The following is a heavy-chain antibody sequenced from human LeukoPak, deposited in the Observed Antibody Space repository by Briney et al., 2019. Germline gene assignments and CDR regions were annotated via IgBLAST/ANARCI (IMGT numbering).Heavy chain of an antibody. CDR1: GFSFSSYA. Sequence: GGSLRLSCAASGFSFSSYAMSRVRQAPGKGLEWVSGISGSGGSTYYADSVKGRFTISRDNSKNTLYLQMNSLRAEDTAVYYCAKGPYYDILTGYDYFDYWGQGTLVTVSS. D-gene: IGHD3-9*01. V-gene: IGHV3-23*01. CDR3: AKGPYYDILTGYDYFDY. CDR2: ISGSGGST. J-gene: IGHJ4*02.